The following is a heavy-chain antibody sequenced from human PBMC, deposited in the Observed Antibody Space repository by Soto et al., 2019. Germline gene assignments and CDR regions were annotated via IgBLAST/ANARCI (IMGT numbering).Heavy chain of an antibody. Sequence: EVKLVESGGGLIKPGGSLRLSCAASGITFSDDWMTWVRQVPGKGLEWVGRVKSIADAGTTTYAAPVKGRFSISRDDSNSTLFLQMNSLKIEDTAVYYCTTGRYTFGLDSWGQGILVTVSS. V-gene: IGHV3-15*01. J-gene: IGHJ4*02. CDR2: VKSIADAGTT. CDR3: TTGRYTFGLDS. CDR1: GITFSDDW. D-gene: IGHD3-16*01.